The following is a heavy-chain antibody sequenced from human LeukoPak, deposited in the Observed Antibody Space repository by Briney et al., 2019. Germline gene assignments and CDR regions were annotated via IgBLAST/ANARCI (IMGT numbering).Heavy chain of an antibody. D-gene: IGHD3-10*01. V-gene: IGHV5-51*01. CDR3: ARQKGKYYYGSGSYREPFDY. Sequence: GESLKISCKGSGYSFTSYWIGWVRQMPGKGLEWMGIIYPGDSDTRYSPSFQGQVTISADKSISTAYLQWSSLKASDTAMYYCARQKGKYYYGSGSYREPFDYWGQGTLVTVSS. CDR2: IYPGDSDT. J-gene: IGHJ4*02. CDR1: GYSFTSYW.